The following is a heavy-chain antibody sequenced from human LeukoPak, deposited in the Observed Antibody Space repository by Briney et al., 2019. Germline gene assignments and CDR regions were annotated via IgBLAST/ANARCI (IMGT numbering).Heavy chain of an antibody. V-gene: IGHV3-30*02. CDR2: IVYDGSEK. D-gene: IGHD2/OR15-2a*01. CDR3: ARDLSHYLDV. J-gene: IGHJ6*03. Sequence: GGSLRLSCAASGFTFSSFGFHWLRQGPGKGPEWLAFIVYDGSEKYHADTVKGRFTISRDDSKDTLYLRMNSLRAEDTAVYYCARDLSHYLDVWGKGTTVTVSS. CDR1: GFTFSSFG.